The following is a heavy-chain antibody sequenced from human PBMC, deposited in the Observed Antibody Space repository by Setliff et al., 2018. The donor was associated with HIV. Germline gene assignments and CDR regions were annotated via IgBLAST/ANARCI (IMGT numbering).Heavy chain of an antibody. CDR1: GFTFNTYA. CDR3: AKDRISGGAYPPYYFDY. Sequence: GGSLSLSCAASGFTFNTYAMSWVRQAPGKGLEWVSVISGSGGSTFYADSVKGRFTISRDNSKNTLYLQMNRLRVEDTAVYYCAKDRISGGAYPPYYFDYWGHGTLVTVSS. J-gene: IGHJ4*01. CDR2: ISGSGGST. D-gene: IGHD2-15*01. V-gene: IGHV3-23*01.